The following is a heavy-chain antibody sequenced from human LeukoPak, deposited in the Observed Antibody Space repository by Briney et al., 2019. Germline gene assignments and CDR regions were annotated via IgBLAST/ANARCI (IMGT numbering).Heavy chain of an antibody. CDR1: GYTFTSYA. CDR3: ARGSCSGGSCYSPLDP. J-gene: IGHJ5*02. V-gene: IGHV1-3*01. D-gene: IGHD2-15*01. Sequence: ASVKVSCKASGYTFTSYAMHWVRQAPGQRLEWMGWINAGNGNTKYSQKFQGRVTITRDTSASTAYMELSSLRSEDTAVYYCARGSCSGGSCYSPLDPWGQGTLVTVSS. CDR2: INAGNGNT.